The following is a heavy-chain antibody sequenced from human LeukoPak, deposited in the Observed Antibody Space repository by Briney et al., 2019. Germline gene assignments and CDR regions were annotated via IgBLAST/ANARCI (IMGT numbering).Heavy chain of an antibody. V-gene: IGHV3-33*01. Sequence: AGGSLRLSCAASGFTVSNSGMNWVRQAPGKGLEWVAVIWCDGSKTYSADRVEGRFTISRDSNKNTLYLQIDSLRVEDTAAYYCPTEGAHVGKGATFQHSGQGTLVTVSS. CDR1: GFTVSNSG. J-gene: IGHJ1*01. CDR3: PTEGAHVGKGATFQH. CDR2: IWCDGSKT. D-gene: IGHD4/OR15-4a*01.